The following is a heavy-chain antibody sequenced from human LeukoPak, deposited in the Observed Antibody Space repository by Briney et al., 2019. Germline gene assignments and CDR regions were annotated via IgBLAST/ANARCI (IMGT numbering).Heavy chain of an antibody. D-gene: IGHD3-10*01. CDR1: GGSISSYY. Sequence: SETLSLTCTVSGGSISSYYWSWIRQPPGKGLEWIGYIYYSGSTNYNPPLKSRVTISVDTSKNQFSLKLSSVTAADTAVYYCARVKGYYGSGSYYYYYYMDVWGKGTTVTVSS. CDR2: IYYSGST. CDR3: ARVKGYYGSGSYYYYYYMDV. V-gene: IGHV4-59*01. J-gene: IGHJ6*03.